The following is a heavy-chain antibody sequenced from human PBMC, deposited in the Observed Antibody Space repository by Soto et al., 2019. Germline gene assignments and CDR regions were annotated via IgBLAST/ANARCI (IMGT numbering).Heavy chain of an antibody. CDR2: IGTSGSYI. CDR1: GFIFSRYS. D-gene: IGHD3-10*01. CDR3: ARGSAIIGLDY. V-gene: IGHV3-21*01. J-gene: IGHJ4*02. Sequence: EVQLVESGGGLVQPGGSLRLSCAVSGFIFSRYSMNWVRQAPGKGLEWVSSIGTSGSYIYDTDSVKGRFTISRDNTKDSLCLPMNSLRADDTAIYYCARGSAIIGLDYWGQGTPVTVSS.